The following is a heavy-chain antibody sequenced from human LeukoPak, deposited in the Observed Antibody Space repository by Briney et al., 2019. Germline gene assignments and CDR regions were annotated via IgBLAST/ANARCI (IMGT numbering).Heavy chain of an antibody. CDR3: AGRARAYYYDSSGYYYP. D-gene: IGHD3-22*01. CDR2: INHARST. CDR1: GGSFSGYY. V-gene: IGHV4-34*01. J-gene: IGHJ5*02. Sequence: SETLSLTCVVYGGSFSGYYWSWIRQPPGKGLEWIGEINHARSTNYNPSLKSRVTFSVDTSKNQFSLKLSSVTAADTAVYYCAGRARAYYYDSSGYYYPWGQGTLVTVSS.